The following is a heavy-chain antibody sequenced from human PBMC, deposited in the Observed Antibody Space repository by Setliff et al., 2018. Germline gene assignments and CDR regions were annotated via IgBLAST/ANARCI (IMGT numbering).Heavy chain of an antibody. J-gene: IGHJ2*01. CDR2: INYYGSIFDDGTTYST. CDR3: ARNPDFLQYSFDL. Sequence: TSETLSLTCTVSGGSISNSTFYWGWIRQPPGKGLEWIGSINYYGSIFDDGTTYSTYYNPSLKSRATISIDTSKSQFSLKLSSITAADTALYYCARNPDFLQYSFDLWGRGTLVTSPQ. V-gene: IGHV4-39*07. CDR1: GGSISNSTFY. D-gene: IGHD5-12*01.